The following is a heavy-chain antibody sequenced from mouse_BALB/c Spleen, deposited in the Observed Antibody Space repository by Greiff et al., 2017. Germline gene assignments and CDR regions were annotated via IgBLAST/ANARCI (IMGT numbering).Heavy chain of an antibody. J-gene: IGHJ3*01. D-gene: IGHD2-14*01. V-gene: IGHV2-9*02. CDR2: IWAGGST. CDR3: ARDRYDEGDWFAY. Sequence: QVQLQESGPGLVAPSQSLSITCTVSGFSLTSYGVHWVRQPPGKGLEWLGVIWAGGSTNYNSALMSRLSISKDNSKSQVFLKMNSLQTDDTAMYYCARDRYDEGDWFAYWGQGTLVTVSA. CDR1: GFSLTSYG.